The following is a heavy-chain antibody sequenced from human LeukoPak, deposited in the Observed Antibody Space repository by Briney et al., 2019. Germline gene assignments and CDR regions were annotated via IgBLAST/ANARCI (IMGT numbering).Heavy chain of an antibody. CDR1: GFTFSSYA. V-gene: IGHV3-30-3*01. CDR2: ISYDGSNK. D-gene: IGHD3-3*01. CDR3: ARGGADFWSGFGY. J-gene: IGHJ4*02. Sequence: PGGSLRLSCAASGFTFSSYAMHWVRQAPGKGLEWVAVISYDGSNKYYADSVKGRFTISGDNSKNTLYLQMNSLRAEDTAVYYCARGGADFWSGFGYWGQGTLVTVSS.